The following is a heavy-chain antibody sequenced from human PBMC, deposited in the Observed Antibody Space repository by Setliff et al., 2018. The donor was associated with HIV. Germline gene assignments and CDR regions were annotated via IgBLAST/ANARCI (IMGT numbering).Heavy chain of an antibody. J-gene: IGHJ4*02. D-gene: IGHD3-16*01. Sequence: GASVKVSCKASRGTFRNSAINWVRQAPGQGLVWMGGIITLFGEANYAQKFQGRVTITADESTSTAYMELNSLRSDDAAVYYCARQPYYDDDGTNLPSEWRVLGWGQGILVTVSS. CDR2: IITLFGEA. CDR1: RGTFRNSA. CDR3: ARQPYYDDDGTNLPSEWRVLG. V-gene: IGHV1-69*13.